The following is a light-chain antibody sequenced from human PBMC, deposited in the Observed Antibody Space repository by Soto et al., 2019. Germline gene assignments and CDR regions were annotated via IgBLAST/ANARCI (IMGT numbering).Light chain of an antibody. CDR3: XQSYSTPYT. Sequence: DIQMTQSPSSLSASVGDRVTITCRASQGITNYLNWYQQKPGKAPNLLIYAASHLQSGVPSRFSGSGSGTXXXXXXXXXXXXDFXTXYXXQSYSTPYTFGQGTKLEIK. V-gene: IGKV1-39*01. J-gene: IGKJ2*01. CDR1: QGITNY. CDR2: AAS.